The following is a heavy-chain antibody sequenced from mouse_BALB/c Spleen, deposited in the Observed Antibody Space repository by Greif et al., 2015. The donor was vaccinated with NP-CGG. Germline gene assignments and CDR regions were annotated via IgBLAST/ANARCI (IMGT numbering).Heavy chain of an antibody. CDR1: GFTFSSYG. V-gene: IGHV5-6*02. CDR3: ARHKGYYGSEDYAMDY. D-gene: IGHD1-1*01. Sequence: EVMLVESGGDLVKPGGSLKLSCAASGFTFSSYGMSWVRQTPDKRLEWVATISSGGSYTYYPDSVKGRFTISRDNAKNTLYLQMSSLKSEDTAMYYCARHKGYYGSEDYAMDYWGQGASVTVSS. CDR2: ISSGGSYT. J-gene: IGHJ4*01.